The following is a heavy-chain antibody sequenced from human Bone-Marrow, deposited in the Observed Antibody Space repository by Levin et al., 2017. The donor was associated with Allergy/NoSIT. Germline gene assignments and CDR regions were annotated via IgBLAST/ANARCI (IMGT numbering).Heavy chain of an antibody. J-gene: IGHJ4*02. V-gene: IGHV3-23*01. CDR2: INNNGGRS. CDR3: VKSPSQWSVPY. Sequence: PSETLSLTCAASGFTFSSYAMSWVRQAPGKGLEWVSEINNNGGRSFYADSVKGHFTVSRDNSSDTLYLQMNNLRVEDTAVYYCVKSPSQWSVPYWGQGTLVSVSS. D-gene: IGHD6-19*01. CDR1: GFTFSSYA.